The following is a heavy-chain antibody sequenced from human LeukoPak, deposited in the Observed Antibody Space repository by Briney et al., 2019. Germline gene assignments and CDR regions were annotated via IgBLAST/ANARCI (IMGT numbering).Heavy chain of an antibody. J-gene: IGHJ4*02. D-gene: IGHD6-13*01. CDR1: GYTFTGYY. V-gene: IGHV1-2*02. Sequence: ASVKVSCKASGYTFTGYYMHWVRQAPGQGLEWMGWINPNSGGTNYAQKFQGRVTMTRDTSTSTVYMELSSLRSEDTAVYYCASAAEPDYFDYWGQGTLVTVSS. CDR3: ASAAEPDYFDY. CDR2: INPNSGGT.